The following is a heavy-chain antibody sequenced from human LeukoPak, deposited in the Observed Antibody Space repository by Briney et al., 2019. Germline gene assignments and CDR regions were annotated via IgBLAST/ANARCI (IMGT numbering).Heavy chain of an antibody. CDR3: ARDSGSSWPNWFDP. J-gene: IGHJ5*02. CDR1: GFTFSSYS. D-gene: IGHD6-13*01. Sequence: PGGSLRLSCAASGFTFSSYSMNWVRQAPGKGLEWVSSISGSSSYIYYADSVKGRFTISRDNAKNSLYLQMNSLRAEDTAVYYCARDSGSSWPNWFDPWGQGTLVTVSS. V-gene: IGHV3-21*01. CDR2: ISGSSSYI.